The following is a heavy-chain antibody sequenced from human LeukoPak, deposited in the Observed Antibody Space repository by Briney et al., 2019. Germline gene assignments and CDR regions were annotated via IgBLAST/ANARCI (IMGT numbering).Heavy chain of an antibody. J-gene: IGHJ4*02. D-gene: IGHD3-22*01. CDR1: GFTFSSYA. CDR2: ISGSGGST. CDR3: AKDPPRDYYDSSGYTV. V-gene: IGHV3-23*01. Sequence: GGSLRLSCAASGFTFSSYAMSWVRQAPGKGLEWVSAISGSGGSTYYADSVKGRFTISRDNSNNTLYLQMNSLRAEDTAVYYCAKDPPRDYYDSSGYTVWGQGTLVTVSS.